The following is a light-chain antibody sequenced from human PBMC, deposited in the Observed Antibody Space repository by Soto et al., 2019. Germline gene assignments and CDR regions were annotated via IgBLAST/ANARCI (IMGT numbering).Light chain of an antibody. Sequence: QSALTQPPSASGSPGQSVTISCTGTSSDVGGYNYVSWYQQHPGKAPKVMIYEVSKRPSGVPDRFSGSKSGNTASLTVSGLRAEDEADYYCSSYAGSNLVFGGGTKLTVL. J-gene: IGLJ2*01. V-gene: IGLV2-8*01. CDR1: SSDVGGYNY. CDR3: SSYAGSNLV. CDR2: EVS.